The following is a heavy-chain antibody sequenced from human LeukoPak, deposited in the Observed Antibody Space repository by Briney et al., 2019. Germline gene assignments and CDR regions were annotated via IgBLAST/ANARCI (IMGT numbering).Heavy chain of an antibody. Sequence: PSETLSLTCAVSGYSISSGYYWGWIRQPPGKGLEWIGSIYHSGSTYYNPSLKSRVTISVDTSKNQLSLQLSSVTAADTAVYYCARQMHDFDYWGQGTLVTVSS. CDR2: IYHSGST. J-gene: IGHJ4*02. CDR1: GYSISSGYY. V-gene: IGHV4-38-2*01. D-gene: IGHD5-24*01. CDR3: ARQMHDFDY.